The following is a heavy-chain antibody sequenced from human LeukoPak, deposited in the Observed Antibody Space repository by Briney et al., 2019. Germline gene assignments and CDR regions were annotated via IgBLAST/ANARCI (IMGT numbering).Heavy chain of an antibody. CDR1: GFTFSSYS. D-gene: IGHD5-18*01. CDR3: ARSSESTAMALYCDY. CDR2: ISSSSSYI. J-gene: IGHJ4*02. Sequence: GGSLRLSGAASGFTFSSYSMNWVRQAPGKGLEWVSSISSSSSYIYYADSVKGRFTISRDNAKNSLYLQMNSLRAEDTAVYYCARSSESTAMALYCDYWGQGTLVTVSS. V-gene: IGHV3-21*01.